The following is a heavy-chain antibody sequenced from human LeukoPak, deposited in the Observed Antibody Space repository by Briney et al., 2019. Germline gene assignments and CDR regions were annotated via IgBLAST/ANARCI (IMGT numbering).Heavy chain of an antibody. D-gene: IGHD4-11*01. Sequence: ASVKVSCKTSGYTFPNYNIHWVRQAPGQGLEWMGVINPSGGTTSYPQKFQGRVTMTRDTSTSTVYMELSSLRSEDTAVYYCARFMTTVTAFDYWGQGTLVTVSS. CDR2: INPSGGTT. CDR3: ARFMTTVTAFDY. CDR1: GYTFPNYN. J-gene: IGHJ4*02. V-gene: IGHV1-46*01.